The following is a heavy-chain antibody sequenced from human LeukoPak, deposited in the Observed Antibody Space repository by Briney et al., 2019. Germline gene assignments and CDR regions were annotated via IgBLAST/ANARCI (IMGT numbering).Heavy chain of an antibody. J-gene: IGHJ3*02. CDR1: GFTFSSYG. CDR3: AKGKQQWWTFDALDI. Sequence: GRSLRLSCAASGFTFSSYGMHWVRQAPGKGLEWVAVISYDGSNKYYADSVKGRFTISRDNSKNTLYLQINSLIPDDMAVYYCAKGKQQWWTFDALDIWGQGTTVTVSS. CDR2: ISYDGSNK. D-gene: IGHD5-18*01. V-gene: IGHV3-30*18.